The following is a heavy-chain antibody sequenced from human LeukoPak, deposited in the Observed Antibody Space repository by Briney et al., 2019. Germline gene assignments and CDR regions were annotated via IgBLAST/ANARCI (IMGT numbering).Heavy chain of an antibody. D-gene: IGHD1-7*01. CDR3: AKGGNYAPLDY. J-gene: IGHJ4*02. Sequence: GGSLRLSCAASGFTFSSYWMSWVRQAPGKGLEWVSAISTSGGDTIYTDSVKDRFTISRDNSKNTLYLQMHSLRAEDTAIYYCAKGGNYAPLDYWGQGALVTVSS. CDR1: GFTFSSYW. V-gene: IGHV3-23*01. CDR2: ISTSGGDT.